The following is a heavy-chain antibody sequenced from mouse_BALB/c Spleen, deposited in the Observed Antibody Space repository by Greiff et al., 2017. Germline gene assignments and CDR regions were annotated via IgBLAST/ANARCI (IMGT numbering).Heavy chain of an antibody. D-gene: IGHD1-1*01. V-gene: IGHV5-6*02. J-gene: IGHJ2*01. CDR1: GFTFSSYG. CDR3: ARGVYGSSFDY. Sequence: DVMLVESGGDLVKPGGSLKLSCAASGFTFSSYGMSWVRQTPDKRLEWVATISSGGSYTYYPDSVKGRFTISRDNAKNTLYLQMSSLKSEDTAMYYCARGVYGSSFDYWGQGTTLTVSS. CDR2: ISSGGSYT.